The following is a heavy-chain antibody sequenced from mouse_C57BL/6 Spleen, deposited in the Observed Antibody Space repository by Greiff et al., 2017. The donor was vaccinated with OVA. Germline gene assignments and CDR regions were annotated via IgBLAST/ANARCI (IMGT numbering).Heavy chain of an antibody. CDR2: IYPSDSAT. CDR3: ARGVGHFDV. V-gene: IGHV1-61*01. J-gene: IGHJ1*03. CDR1: GYTFTSYW. Sequence: QVQLQQPGAELVRPGSSVKLSCKASGYTFTSYWMDWVKQRPGQGLEWIGNIYPSDSATHYNQKFKDKATLTVDKSSSTAYMQLSSLTSEDSAVYYCARGVGHFDVWGTGTTVTVSS.